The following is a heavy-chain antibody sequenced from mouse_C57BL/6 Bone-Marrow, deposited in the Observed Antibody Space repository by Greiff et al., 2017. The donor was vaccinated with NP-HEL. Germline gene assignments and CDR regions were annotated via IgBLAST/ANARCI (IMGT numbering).Heavy chain of an antibody. D-gene: IGHD2-5*01. V-gene: IGHV1-52*01. J-gene: IGHJ4*01. CDR2: IDPSDSET. CDR3: ARSYSNYAMDY. Sequence: VKLQQPGAELVRPGSSVKLSCKASGYTFTSYWMHWVKQRPIQGLEWIGNIDPSDSETHYNQKFKDKATLTVDKSSSTAYMQLSSLTSEDSAVYYGARSYSNYAMDYWGQGTSVTVSS. CDR1: GYTFTSYW.